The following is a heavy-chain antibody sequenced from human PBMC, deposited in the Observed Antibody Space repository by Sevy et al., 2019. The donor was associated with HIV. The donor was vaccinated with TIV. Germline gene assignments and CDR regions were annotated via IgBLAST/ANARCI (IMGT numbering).Heavy chain of an antibody. CDR3: AREGCSKPHDY. D-gene: IGHD3-10*02. CDR2: FSFGCGKI. CDR1: GFTFSSYA. Sequence: GGCLRLPCAASGFTFSSYAMSWVRQAPGKGLEWVSTFSFGCGKINYADSVKGRFTISRDNSKNTLYLQMHSLGADDTAVYYSAREGCSKPHDYWGQGTLVTVSS. J-gene: IGHJ4*02. V-gene: IGHV3-23*01.